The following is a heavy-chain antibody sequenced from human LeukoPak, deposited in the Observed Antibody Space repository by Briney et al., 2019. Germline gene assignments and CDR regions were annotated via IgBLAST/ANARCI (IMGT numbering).Heavy chain of an antibody. D-gene: IGHD1-26*01. CDR3: TREGGELPRDYYYYYMDV. CDR1: GFTFSDYV. Sequence: GESLRLSCAASGFTFSDYVMIWVRQAPGKGLEWVGFIRSKAYGGTTEYAASVEGRFTISRDDSKSIAYLQMNSLKTEDTAVYYCTREGGELPRDYYYYYMDVWGKGTTVTISS. J-gene: IGHJ6*03. V-gene: IGHV3-49*04. CDR2: IRSKAYGGTT.